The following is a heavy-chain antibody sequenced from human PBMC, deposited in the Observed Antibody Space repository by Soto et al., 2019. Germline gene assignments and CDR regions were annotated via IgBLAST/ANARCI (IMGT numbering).Heavy chain of an antibody. V-gene: IGHV3-21*06. CDR1: GFTFTRYS. CDR3: ARESEDLTSNFDY. J-gene: IGHJ4*02. CDR2: ISSTTNYI. Sequence: EVQLVESGGGLVKPGGALRLSCAASGFTFTRYSMNWVRQAPGKGLEWVSSISSTTNYIYYGDSMKGRFTISRDNAKNSRYREMNSLRAEDTAVYYGARESEDLTSNFDYWGQGTLVTVSS.